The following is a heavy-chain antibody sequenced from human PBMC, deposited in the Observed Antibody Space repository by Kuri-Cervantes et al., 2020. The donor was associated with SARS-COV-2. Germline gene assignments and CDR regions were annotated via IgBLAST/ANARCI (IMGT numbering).Heavy chain of an antibody. CDR3: AKDQNLDVVVVPAA. J-gene: IGHJ5*02. CDR2: ISGSGGTT. D-gene: IGHD2-15*01. Sequence: GGSLRLSCAASGFTFSSYAMNWVRQAPGKGLEWVPTISGSGGTTFYADSVKGRFTISRDNSKNTLYLQMNSLRAEDTAVYYCAKDQNLDVVVVPAAWGQGSLVTVSS. CDR1: GFTFSSYA. V-gene: IGHV3-23*01.